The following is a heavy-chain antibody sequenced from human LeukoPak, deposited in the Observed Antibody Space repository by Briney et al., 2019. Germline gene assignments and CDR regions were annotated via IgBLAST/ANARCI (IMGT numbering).Heavy chain of an antibody. CDR2: IREDGSEK. V-gene: IGHV3-7*01. D-gene: IGHD7-27*01. CDR1: GFTFSSYE. J-gene: IGHJ4*02. Sequence: GGSLRLSCAASGFTFSSYEMNWVRQAKGKGLECVAKIREDGSEKHYVDSVKGRFIISRDNSKNSLYLQMNSLRAEDTAVYYCARDYTGGWNDYWGQGTLVTVSS. CDR3: ARDYTGGWNDY.